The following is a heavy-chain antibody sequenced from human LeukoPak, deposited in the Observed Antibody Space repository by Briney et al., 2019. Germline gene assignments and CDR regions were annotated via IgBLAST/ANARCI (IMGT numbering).Heavy chain of an antibody. Sequence: SETLSLTCTVSGGSISSGGYYWSWIRQHPGKSLEWIGYIYYSGSTYYNPSLKSRVTISVDTSKNQFSLKLSSVTAADTAVYYCARGPAGDYSSRYFDLWGRGTLVTVSS. CDR2: IYYSGST. CDR3: ARGPAGDYSSRYFDL. V-gene: IGHV4-31*03. CDR1: GGSISSGGYY. D-gene: IGHD4-17*01. J-gene: IGHJ2*01.